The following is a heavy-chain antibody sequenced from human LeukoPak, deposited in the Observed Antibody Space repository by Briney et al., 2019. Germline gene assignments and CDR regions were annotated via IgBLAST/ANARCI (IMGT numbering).Heavy chain of an antibody. CDR3: ARSPAYSYDSSGYAPFDY. J-gene: IGHJ4*02. D-gene: IGHD3-22*01. V-gene: IGHV4-59*08. Sequence: SETLSLTCTVSGGSISSYYWSWIRQPPGKGLEWIGYIYFSGSTNYNPSLKSRVTISVDTSKNQFSLKLSSVTAADTAVYYCARSPAYSYDSSGYAPFDYWGQGTLVTVSS. CDR2: IYFSGST. CDR1: GGSISSYY.